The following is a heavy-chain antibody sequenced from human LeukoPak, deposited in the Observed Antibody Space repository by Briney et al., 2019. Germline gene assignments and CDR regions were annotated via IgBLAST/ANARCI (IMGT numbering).Heavy chain of an antibody. Sequence: ASVKVSCKASGYTFTGYYMHWVRQAPGQGLEWMGWINPNSGGTNYAQKFQGRVTMTRDTSISTAYMELSRLRSDDTAVSYCARVNGSMGSSGPFDYWGQGTLVTVSS. J-gene: IGHJ4*02. CDR2: INPNSGGT. V-gene: IGHV1-2*02. D-gene: IGHD1-26*01. CDR1: GYTFTGYY. CDR3: ARVNGSMGSSGPFDY.